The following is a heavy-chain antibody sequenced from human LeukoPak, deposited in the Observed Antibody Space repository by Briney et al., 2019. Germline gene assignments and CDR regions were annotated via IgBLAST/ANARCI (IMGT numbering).Heavy chain of an antibody. D-gene: IGHD3-10*01. J-gene: IGHJ4*02. Sequence: PSVTLSLTCTVSGDSSSRFYWSWIRQPPGNRLEWIGNIYNSGSTNNSPSLQSRVTLSVDTSKNQFSLELRSVTAADTAVYYCARVRGLGLFDYWGQGILVTVSS. CDR1: GDSSSRFY. V-gene: IGHV4-59*01. CDR3: ARVRGLGLFDY. CDR2: IYNSGST.